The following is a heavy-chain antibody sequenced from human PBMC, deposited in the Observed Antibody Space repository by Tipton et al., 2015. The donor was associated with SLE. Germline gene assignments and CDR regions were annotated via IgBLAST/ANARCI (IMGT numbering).Heavy chain of an antibody. Sequence: LRLSCTVSGGSISSSSLSWGWIRQPPGKGLEWIGNIYYGGSTYYNPSLKSRVTISLDTSKNQFSLKLSSVTAADTAVYFCARDARDYYDSSGYYFDYWGQGTLVTVSS. J-gene: IGHJ4*02. D-gene: IGHD3-22*01. CDR2: IYYGGST. CDR3: ARDARDYYDSSGYYFDY. CDR1: GGSISSSSLS. V-gene: IGHV4-39*07.